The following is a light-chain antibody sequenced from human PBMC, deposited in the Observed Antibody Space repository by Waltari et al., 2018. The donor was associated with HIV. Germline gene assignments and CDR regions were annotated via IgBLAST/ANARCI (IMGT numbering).Light chain of an antibody. CDR1: DSDLAVYNI. CDR2: SDG. Sequence: QPALTQPRSVSGSPGQAVTIPCTGTDSDLAVYNILSWYQQHPGIAPKLLIFSDGKRPSGVPDRFSGSKSGNSASLTISGLQAEDEADYYCCSYAGRYNPVLFGGGTKLTVL. CDR3: CSYAGRYNPVL. J-gene: IGLJ3*02. V-gene: IGLV2-11*01.